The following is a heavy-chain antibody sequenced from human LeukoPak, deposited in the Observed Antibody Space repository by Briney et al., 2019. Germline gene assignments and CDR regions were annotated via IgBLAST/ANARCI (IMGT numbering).Heavy chain of an antibody. Sequence: GGSLRLSCAASGFTVSNNYMSWVRQAPGKGLEWVSVVYSGGSTYSADSVKGRFTISRDNSKNTLYLQMNSLRAEDTAVYYCARDSHSPDYYGSGSFLDYWGQGTLVTVSS. V-gene: IGHV3-66*02. CDR3: ARDSHSPDYYGSGSFLDY. D-gene: IGHD3-10*01. CDR1: GFTVSNNY. CDR2: VYSGGST. J-gene: IGHJ4*02.